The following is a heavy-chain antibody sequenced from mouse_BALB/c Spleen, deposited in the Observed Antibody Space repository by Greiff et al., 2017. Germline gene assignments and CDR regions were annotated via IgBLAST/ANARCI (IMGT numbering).Heavy chain of an antibody. D-gene: IGHD2-1*01. Sequence: EVHLVESGGGLVQPGGSMKLSCVASGFTFSNYWMNWVRQSPEKGLEWVAEIRLKSNNYATHYAESVKGRFTISRDDSKSSVYLQMNNLRAEDTGIYYCSYYGKNWYFDVWGAGTTVTVSS. CDR1: GFTFSNYW. CDR3: SYYGKNWYFDV. CDR2: IRLKSNNYAT. V-gene: IGHV6-6*02. J-gene: IGHJ1*01.